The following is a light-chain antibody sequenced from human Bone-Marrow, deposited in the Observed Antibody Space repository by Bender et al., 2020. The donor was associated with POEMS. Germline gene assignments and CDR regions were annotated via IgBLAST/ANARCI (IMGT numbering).Light chain of an antibody. V-gene: IGLV3-10*01. J-gene: IGLJ3*02. CDR2: EDN. CDR1: ALAKKY. CDR3: YTADSTGNHNWV. Sequence: SYELTQPPSVSVSPGQTARITCSGDALAKKYVYWYQQKSGQAPTLVIYEDNNRPSVIPERFSGSTSGAMATLTISGAQVDDEADYYCYTADSTGNHNWVFGGGTKLTVL.